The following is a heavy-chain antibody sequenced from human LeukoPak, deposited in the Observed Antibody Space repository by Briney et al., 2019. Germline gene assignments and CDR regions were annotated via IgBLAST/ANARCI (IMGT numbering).Heavy chain of an antibody. J-gene: IGHJ4*02. CDR3: ARGGFGDPQGKYSSKYYFDY. D-gene: IGHD3-10*01. CDR2: IYYSGST. Sequence: SETLSLTCTVSGGSISSSSYYWGWIRQPPGKGLEWIGSIYYSGSTYYNPSLKSRVTISVDTSKNQFSLKLSSVTAADTAVYYCARGGFGDPQGKYSSKYYFDYWGQGTLVTVSS. CDR1: GGSISSSSYY. V-gene: IGHV4-39*01.